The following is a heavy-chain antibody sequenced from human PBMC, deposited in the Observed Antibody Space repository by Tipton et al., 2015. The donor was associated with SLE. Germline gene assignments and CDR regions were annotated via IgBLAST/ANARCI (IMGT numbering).Heavy chain of an antibody. CDR2: VYISGDT. Sequence: TLSLTCSVSGDSISRDTYYWAWGWVRQPAGKGLEWIGRVYISGDTNYNPSLKSRVTISVDTSKNQFTLKLSSVTAADTAVYFCAREVDTMDDSDAFDIWGQGTMVTVSS. J-gene: IGHJ3*02. D-gene: IGHD3-10*01. CDR1: GDSISRDTYY. CDR3: AREVDTMDDSDAFDI. V-gene: IGHV4-61*02.